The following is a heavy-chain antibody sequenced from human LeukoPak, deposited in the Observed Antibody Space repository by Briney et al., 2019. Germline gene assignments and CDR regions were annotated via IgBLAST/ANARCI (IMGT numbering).Heavy chain of an antibody. V-gene: IGHV4-61*01. D-gene: IGHD6-19*01. Sequence: SETLSLTCTVSGGSVSSGSYYGSWIRQPPGKGLEWIGYIYYSGSTNYNPSLKSRVTISVDTSKNQFSLKLSSVTAADTAVYYCARLIAVAGTDFDYWGQGTLVTVSS. CDR3: ARLIAVAGTDFDY. CDR1: GGSVSSGSYY. CDR2: IYYSGST. J-gene: IGHJ4*02.